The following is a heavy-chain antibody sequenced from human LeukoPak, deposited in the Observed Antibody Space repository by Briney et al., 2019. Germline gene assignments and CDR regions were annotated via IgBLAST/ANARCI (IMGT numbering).Heavy chain of an antibody. CDR3: AKPGQQLVPDSYFDY. CDR2: ISGSGGST. CDR1: GFTFSNYG. J-gene: IGHJ4*02. D-gene: IGHD6-13*01. Sequence: PGGSLRLSCAASGFTFSNYGVHWVRQAPGKGLEWVSAISGSGGSTYYADSVKGRFTISRDNSKNTLYLQMNSLRAEDTAVYYCAKPGQQLVPDSYFDYWGQGTLVTVSS. V-gene: IGHV3-23*01.